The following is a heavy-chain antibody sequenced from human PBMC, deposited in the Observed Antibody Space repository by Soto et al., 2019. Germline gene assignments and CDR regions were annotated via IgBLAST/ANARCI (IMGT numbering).Heavy chain of an antibody. J-gene: IGHJ6*02. CDR1: GYTFTSYG. D-gene: IGHD2-2*01. V-gene: IGHV1-18*01. CDR3: ARDGDYCSSTSCYYYGMDV. Sequence: QVQLVQSGAEVKKPGASVKVSCKASGYTFTSYGISWVRQAPGQGLEWMGWISAYNGNTNYAQKLQGRVTMTTDTSRRTAYMELRSLRSDDTAVYYCARDGDYCSSTSCYYYGMDVWGRGTTVTVSS. CDR2: ISAYNGNT.